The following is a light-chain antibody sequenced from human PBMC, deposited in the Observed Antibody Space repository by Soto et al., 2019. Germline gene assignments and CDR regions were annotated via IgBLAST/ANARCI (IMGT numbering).Light chain of an antibody. CDR1: NSNIGNNE. Sequence: QSVLTQPPSVSAAPGQKVTISCSGSNSNIGNNEVSWYQQVPGTAPRLLVYDNNKRPSGIPDRFSDSKSDTSATLVITGLQTGDEADCYCGTWDNNLRAGVFGGGTKVTVL. CDR3: GTWDNNLRAGV. V-gene: IGLV1-51*01. CDR2: DNN. J-gene: IGLJ2*01.